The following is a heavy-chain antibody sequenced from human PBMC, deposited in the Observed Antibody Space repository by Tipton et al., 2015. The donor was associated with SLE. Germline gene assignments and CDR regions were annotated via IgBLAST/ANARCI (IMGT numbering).Heavy chain of an antibody. V-gene: IGHV4-4*07. CDR2: VYSSGST. D-gene: IGHD3-16*01. J-gene: IGHJ4*02. Sequence: TLSLTCIVSGGSISTSYWSWIRQPAGKGLEWIGRVYSSGSTDYNPSLESRVTMSIDTSKNEFSLKLTSVTAADTAVYYCARMGGMITYGGIAGLWGQGTVVTVSS. CDR3: ARMGGMITYGGIAGL. CDR1: GGSISTSY.